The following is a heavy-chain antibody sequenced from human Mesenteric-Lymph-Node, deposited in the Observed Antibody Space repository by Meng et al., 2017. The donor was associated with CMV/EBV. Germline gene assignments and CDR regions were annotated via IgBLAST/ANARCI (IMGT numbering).Heavy chain of an antibody. CDR1: GFTFDDYG. CDR2: INWNGGST. D-gene: IGHD5-18*01. V-gene: IGHV3-20*04. Sequence: GESLKISCAASGFTFDDYGMSWVRQAPGKGLEWVSGINWNGGSTGYADSVKGRFTIPRDNAKNSLYLQMNSLRAEDTALYYCARGMGSGSSYGYYGMDVWGQGTTVTVSS. J-gene: IGHJ6*02. CDR3: ARGMGSGSSYGYYGMDV.